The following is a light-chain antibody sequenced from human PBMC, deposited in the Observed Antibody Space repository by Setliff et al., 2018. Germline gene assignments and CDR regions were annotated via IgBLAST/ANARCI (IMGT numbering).Light chain of an antibody. V-gene: IGLV2-14*01. J-gene: IGLJ1*01. CDR3: YSYTITSTLL. CDR2: EVN. CDR1: SSDVSAFKY. Sequence: QSALAQPASVSGSPGQSITISCTGTSSDVSAFKYVSWYQQHPGKAPKLMIYEVNNRPSGVSNRFSGSKSGNTASLTISGLQGEDEADYYCYSYTITSTLLFGTGTKVTVL.